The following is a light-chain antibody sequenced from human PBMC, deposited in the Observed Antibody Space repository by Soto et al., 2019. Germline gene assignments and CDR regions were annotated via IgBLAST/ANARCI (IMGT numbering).Light chain of an antibody. CDR3: HQYHSPHQN. Sequence: ERVMTQSPATLSVSPGERATLSCRASQSVGGDLAWYQQKPGQAPRLLIYGASSRAPGIPDRFSGSGSGTEFTLTISSLQSEDSEVYYCHQYHSPHQNFGKGTKVDI. J-gene: IGKJ2*01. V-gene: IGKV3-15*01. CDR1: QSVGGD. CDR2: GAS.